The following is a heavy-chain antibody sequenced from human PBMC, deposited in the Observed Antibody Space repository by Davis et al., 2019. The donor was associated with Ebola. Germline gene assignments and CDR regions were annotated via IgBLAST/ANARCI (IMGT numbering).Heavy chain of an antibody. CDR1: GGTFSSYA. V-gene: IGHV1-69*04. J-gene: IGHJ5*02. Sequence: AASVKVSCKASGGTFSSYAISWVRQAPGQGLEWMGRIIPILGIANYAQKFQGRVTITRDTSASTAYMELSSLRSEDTAVFYCARSHHYYDSSGYYLWGQGTLVTVSS. D-gene: IGHD3-22*01. CDR3: ARSHHYYDSSGYYL. CDR2: IIPILGIA.